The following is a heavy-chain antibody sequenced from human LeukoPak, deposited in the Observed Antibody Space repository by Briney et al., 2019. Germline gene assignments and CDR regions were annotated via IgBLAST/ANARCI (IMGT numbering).Heavy chain of an antibody. Sequence: GGSLRLSCAASGFTFSSYSMNWVRQAPGKGLEWVSSISSSSSYIYYADSVKGRFTVSRDNAKNSLYLQMNSLRAEDTAVYYCARDPRDMVRGLDYWGQGTLVTVSS. CDR1: GFTFSSYS. J-gene: IGHJ4*02. V-gene: IGHV3-21*01. CDR2: ISSSSSYI. D-gene: IGHD3-10*01. CDR3: ARDPRDMVRGLDY.